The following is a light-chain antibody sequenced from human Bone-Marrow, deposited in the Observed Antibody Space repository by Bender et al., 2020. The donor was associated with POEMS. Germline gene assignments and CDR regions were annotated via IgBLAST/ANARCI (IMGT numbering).Light chain of an antibody. J-gene: IGLJ1*01. Sequence: QSALTQPASVSGSPGQSITISCTGTSSDVGGDNYVSWYQHHPGKAPKLMIYDVSNRPSGVSNRFSGSKSGNTASLTISGLQPEDEADYYCGSYTSTSTLVFGTGTKVTVL. CDR1: SSDVGGDNY. CDR3: GSYTSTSTLV. CDR2: DVS. V-gene: IGLV2-14*03.